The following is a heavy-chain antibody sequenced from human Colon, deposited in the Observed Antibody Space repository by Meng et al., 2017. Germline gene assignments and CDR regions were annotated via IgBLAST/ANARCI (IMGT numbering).Heavy chain of an antibody. V-gene: IGHV4-30-4*01. CDR2: IYYSGST. Sequence: LQESYPGSVNPPHTQSPTCTVLCDSFNSPDYYLSWIRPPPEKGLEWIGYIYYSGSTYYNPSLKSRVSISGDTSNKQFSLKLTSVTAADTAVYYCARSPYSGSALPFFDYWGQGSLVTVSS. CDR3: ARSPYSGSALPFFDY. CDR1: CDSFNSPDYY. D-gene: IGHD1-26*01. J-gene: IGHJ4*02.